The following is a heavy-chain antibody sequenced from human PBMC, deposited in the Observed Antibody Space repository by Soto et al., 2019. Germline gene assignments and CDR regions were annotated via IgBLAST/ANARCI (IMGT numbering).Heavy chain of an antibody. J-gene: IGHJ3*02. D-gene: IGHD4-17*01. CDR2: ISYDGSNK. Sequence: QPGGSLRLSCAASGFTFSRYAMHWVRQAPGKGLEWVAFISYDGSNKYYADSVKGRFTISRDNSKNTLYLEMNSPRAEDTAVFYCASEPTLTTDSRAFDIWGQGTMVTVSS. CDR3: ASEPTLTTDSRAFDI. V-gene: IGHV3-30-3*01. CDR1: GFTFSRYA.